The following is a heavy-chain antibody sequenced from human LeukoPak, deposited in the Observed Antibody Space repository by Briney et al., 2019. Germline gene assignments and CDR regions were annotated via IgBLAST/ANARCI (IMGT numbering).Heavy chain of an antibody. CDR2: ISGSGGST. CDR1: GFTFSSYA. CDR3: AKAYYGSGSHPFDY. D-gene: IGHD3-10*01. V-gene: IGHV3-23*01. J-gene: IGHJ4*02. Sequence: GGSLRLSCAASGFTFSSYAMSWVHQAPGKGLEWVSAISGSGGSTYYADSVKGRFTISRDNSKNTLYLQMNSLRAEHTAVYYCAKAYYGSGSHPFDYWGQGTLVTVSS.